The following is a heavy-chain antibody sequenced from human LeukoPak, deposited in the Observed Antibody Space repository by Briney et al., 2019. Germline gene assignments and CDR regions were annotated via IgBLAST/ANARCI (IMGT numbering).Heavy chain of an antibody. V-gene: IGHV3-7*03. CDR3: ARGAKYQPFDY. J-gene: IGHJ4*02. CDR2: INHNGNVN. Sequence: PTGGSLRLSCAASGFTFSSYWMNWARQAPGKGLEWVASINHNGNVNYYVDSVKGRFTISRDNAKNSLYLQMSNLRAEDTAVYYCARGAKYQPFDYWGQGTLVTVSS. D-gene: IGHD2-2*01. CDR1: GFTFSSYW.